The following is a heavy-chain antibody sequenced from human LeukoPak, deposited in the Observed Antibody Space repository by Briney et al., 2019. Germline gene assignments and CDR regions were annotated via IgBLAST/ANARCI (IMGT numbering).Heavy chain of an antibody. CDR1: GYTFTGYY. CDR2: INPNSGGT. J-gene: IGHJ5*02. D-gene: IGHD3-16*01. CDR3: ARGLVPFGAEYWFDP. V-gene: IGHV1-2*02. Sequence: ASVEVSCKASGYTFTGYYMHWVRQAPGQGLEWMGWINPNSGGTNYAQKFQGRVTMTRDTSISTAYMELSRLRSDDTAVYYCARGLVPFGAEYWFDPWGQGTLVTVSS.